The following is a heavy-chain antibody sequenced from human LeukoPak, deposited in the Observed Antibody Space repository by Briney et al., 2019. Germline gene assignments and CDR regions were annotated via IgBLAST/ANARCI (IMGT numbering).Heavy chain of an antibody. V-gene: IGHV3-23*01. CDR3: AKSDGDYEANYYYYYMDV. Sequence: GGSLRLSCVGSGFTFSNYLMNWVRQAPGKGLEWVSFISSTGGTIYYADSVKGRFTISRDNSKNTLYLQMNSLRAEDTAVYYCAKSDGDYEANYYYYYMDVWGKGTTVTVSS. CDR1: GFTFSNYL. D-gene: IGHD4-17*01. CDR2: ISSTGGTI. J-gene: IGHJ6*03.